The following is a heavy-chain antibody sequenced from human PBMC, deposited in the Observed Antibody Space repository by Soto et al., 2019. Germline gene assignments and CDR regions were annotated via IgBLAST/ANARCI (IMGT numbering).Heavy chain of an antibody. Sequence: GGSLMLSFAASGFTFSTYAMSWVRQAPGKGLEWVSGISGSGGSTYYADPVKGLFTISRDKSKSMLYLQMNVLRAEDTAIYYCAKGQPATVTYFDSWGQGTLVTVSS. CDR1: GFTFSTYA. J-gene: IGHJ4*02. CDR3: AKGQPATVTYFDS. D-gene: IGHD2-21*02. CDR2: ISGSGGST. V-gene: IGHV3-23*01.